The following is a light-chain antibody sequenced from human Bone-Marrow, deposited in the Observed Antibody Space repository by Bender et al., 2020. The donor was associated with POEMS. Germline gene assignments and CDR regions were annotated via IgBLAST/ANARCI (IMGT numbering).Light chain of an antibody. CDR3: QAWDSSLVV. Sequence: SYELTQPPSVSVSPGQTARITCSGDELPKQYVYWYQQKPGQSPVLVIYQDSKRPSGIPERFSGSNSGNTATLTISGTQAMDEADYYCQAWDSSLVVFGGGTKLTVL. CDR1: ELPKQY. CDR2: QDS. V-gene: IGLV3-1*01. J-gene: IGLJ2*01.